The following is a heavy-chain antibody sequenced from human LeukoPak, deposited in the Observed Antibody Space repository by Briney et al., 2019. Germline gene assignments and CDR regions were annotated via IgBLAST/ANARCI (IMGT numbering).Heavy chain of an antibody. D-gene: IGHD2-21*02. V-gene: IGHV3-30*18. J-gene: IGHJ4*02. CDR1: GFTFSSYG. CDR3: AKDSGGDCLDY. CDR2: ISYDGSNK. Sequence: GRSLRLSCAASGFTFSSYGMPWVRQAPGKGLEWVAVISYDGSNKYYADSVKGRFTISRDNSKNTLYLQMNSLRAEDTAVYYCAKDSGGDCLDYWGQGTLVTVSS.